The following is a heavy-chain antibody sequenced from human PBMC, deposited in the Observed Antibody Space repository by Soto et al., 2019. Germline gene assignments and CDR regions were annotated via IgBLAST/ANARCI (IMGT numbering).Heavy chain of an antibody. D-gene: IGHD3-10*01. CDR3: ARAVGVRGINYYYYGMDV. Sequence: SVKVSCKASGGTFSSYAISWVRQAPGQGLEWMGGIIPIFGTANYAQKFQGRVTITADKSTSTAYMELSSLRSEDTAVYYCARAVGVRGINYYYYGMDVWGQGTTVTVSS. CDR1: GGTFSSYA. V-gene: IGHV1-69*06. J-gene: IGHJ6*02. CDR2: IIPIFGTA.